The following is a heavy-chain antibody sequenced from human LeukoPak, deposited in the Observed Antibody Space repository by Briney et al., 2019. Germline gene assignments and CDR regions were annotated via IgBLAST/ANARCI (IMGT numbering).Heavy chain of an antibody. CDR2: MFTGGTT. Sequence: SETQSLTSTVSGGSTTSGSYYWSWIRQPARKGLEWIGRMFTGGTTNYNPSLKSRVTTAEYMSNNHFSLSFRSVTATAPAVYYCGREVPFYGLGVWGNGTTVTASS. V-gene: IGHV4-61*02. D-gene: IGHD1-1*01. J-gene: IGHJ6*04. CDR1: GGSTTSGSYY. CDR3: GREVPFYGLGV.